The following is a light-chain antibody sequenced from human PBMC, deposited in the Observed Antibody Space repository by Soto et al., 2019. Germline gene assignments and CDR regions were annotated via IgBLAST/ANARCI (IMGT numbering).Light chain of an antibody. CDR1: QDVYTF. Sequence: VQMTQSPSSLSASVGDRVTITCRASQDVYTFLAWYRQRPGRAPELLIYDASTLQAGVPSLFSGDGCGTHFILTISSLQPEDVATYYCQHYNKAPWTFGQGTKV. CDR3: QHYNKAPWT. CDR2: DAS. J-gene: IGKJ1*01. V-gene: IGKV1-27*01.